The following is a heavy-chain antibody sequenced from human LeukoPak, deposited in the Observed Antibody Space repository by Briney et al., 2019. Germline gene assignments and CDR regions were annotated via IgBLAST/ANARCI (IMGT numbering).Heavy chain of an antibody. CDR1: GGTFSSYA. J-gene: IGHJ5*02. CDR3: AGSRYDFWSGYPKSNNWFDP. V-gene: IGHV1-69*05. Sequence: GASVKVSCKASGGTFSSYAISWVRQAPGQGLEWMGGIIPIFGTANYAQKFQGRVTITTDESTSTAYMELSSLRSEDTAVYYCAGSRYDFWSGYPKSNNWFDPWGQGTLVTVSS. D-gene: IGHD3-3*01. CDR2: IIPIFGTA.